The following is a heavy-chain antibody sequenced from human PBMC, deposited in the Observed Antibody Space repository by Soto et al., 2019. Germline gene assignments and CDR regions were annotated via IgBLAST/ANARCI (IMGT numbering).Heavy chain of an antibody. CDR1: GFTFSSYG. CDR2: ISYDGSNK. V-gene: IGHV3-30*18. D-gene: IGHD3-10*01. J-gene: IGHJ6*02. CDR3: AKDQLRGVRGVITYYYGMDV. Sequence: QVQLVESGGGVVQPGRSLRLSCAASGFTFSSYGMHWSAKPPGRGLGWVAVISYDGSNKYYADSVKGRFTISRDNSKNTLYLQMNSLRAEDTAVYYCAKDQLRGVRGVITYYYGMDVWGQGTTVTVSS.